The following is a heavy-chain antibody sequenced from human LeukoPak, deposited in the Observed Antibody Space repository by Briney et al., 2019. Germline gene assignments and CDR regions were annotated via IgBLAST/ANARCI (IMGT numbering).Heavy chain of an antibody. J-gene: IGHJ4*02. CDR1: GFTFSSYG. D-gene: IGHD1-26*01. V-gene: IGHV3-23*01. Sequence: GGSLRLSCAASGFTFSSYGMSWVRQAPGKGLEWVSAISGSGGSTYYADSVKGRFTISRDNSKNTLYLQMNSLRAEDTAVYYCAKDFVLWELVYYFDYWGQGTLVTVSS. CDR3: AKDFVLWELVYYFDY. CDR2: ISGSGGST.